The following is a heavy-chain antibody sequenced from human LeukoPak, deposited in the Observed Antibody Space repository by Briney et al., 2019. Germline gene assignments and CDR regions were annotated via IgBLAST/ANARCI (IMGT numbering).Heavy chain of an antibody. D-gene: IGHD3-10*01. CDR3: ARHAFRDHPGFRAWPSYYYYGMDV. CDR1: GGSISSSSYY. Sequence: KPSETLSLTCTVSGGSISSSSYYWGWIRQPPGKGLEWIGSIYYSGSTYYNPSLKSRVTISVDTSKNQFSLKLSSVTAADTAVYYCARHAFRDHPGFRAWPSYYYYGMDVWGQGTTVTVSS. V-gene: IGHV4-39*01. J-gene: IGHJ6*02. CDR2: IYYSGST.